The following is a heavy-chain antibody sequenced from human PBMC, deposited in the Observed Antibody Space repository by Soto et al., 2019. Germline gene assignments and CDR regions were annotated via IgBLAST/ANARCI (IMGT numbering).Heavy chain of an antibody. CDR3: GGQYPYDSSGYHLDK. Sequence: SVTLSVTCTVSGCSISSTSSYCGWVRQPPGKGLEGICSIYCRGNTYYKPSLKSRLTISIDMSKTSFSLELSSVTAADTAVYFCGGQYPYDSSGYHLDKWGQGTLVTVSS. CDR2: IYCRGNT. J-gene: IGHJ4*02. V-gene: IGHV4-39*01. D-gene: IGHD3-22*01. CDR1: GCSISSTSSY.